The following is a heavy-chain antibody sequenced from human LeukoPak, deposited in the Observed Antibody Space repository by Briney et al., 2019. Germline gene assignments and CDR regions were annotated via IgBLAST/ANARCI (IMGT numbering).Heavy chain of an antibody. CDR2: IYYSGST. Sequence: SETLSLTCTVSGGSISSGDYYWSWIRQPPGKGLEWIGYIYYSGSTNYNPSLKSRVTIPVDTSKNQFSLRLSSVTAADTAVYYCARERVVRGVIARDDAFDIWGQGTMVTVSS. V-gene: IGHV4-61*08. D-gene: IGHD3-10*01. CDR3: ARERVVRGVIARDDAFDI. CDR1: GGSISSGDYY. J-gene: IGHJ3*02.